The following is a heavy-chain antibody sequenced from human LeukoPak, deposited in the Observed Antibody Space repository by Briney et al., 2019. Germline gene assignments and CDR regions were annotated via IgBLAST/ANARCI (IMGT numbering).Heavy chain of an antibody. Sequence: SETLSLTCTVSGGSVSSGNYYWSWIRQPPGKGLEWIGFMSNSGHTDSNASLKSRVTISVDTSKNQFSLKLKSVTAADTAVYYCARVSVAGTGPDYWGQGALVTVSS. V-gene: IGHV4-61*01. D-gene: IGHD6-13*01. CDR3: ARVSVAGTGPDY. J-gene: IGHJ4*02. CDR1: GGSVSSGNYY. CDR2: MSNSGHT.